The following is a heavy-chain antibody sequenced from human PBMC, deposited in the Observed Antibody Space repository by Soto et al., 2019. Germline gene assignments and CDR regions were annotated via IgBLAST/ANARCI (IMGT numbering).Heavy chain of an antibody. D-gene: IGHD3-22*01. CDR3: AREGYYDGLEYFQH. CDR2: INPNSGGT. Sequence: ASVKFSCTASGYTFTGYYMHWVRQAPGQGLEWMGWINPNSGGTNYAQKFQGWVTMTRDTSISTAYMELSRLRSDDTAVYYCAREGYYDGLEYFQHWGQGTLVTVSS. V-gene: IGHV1-2*04. J-gene: IGHJ1*01. CDR1: GYTFTGYY.